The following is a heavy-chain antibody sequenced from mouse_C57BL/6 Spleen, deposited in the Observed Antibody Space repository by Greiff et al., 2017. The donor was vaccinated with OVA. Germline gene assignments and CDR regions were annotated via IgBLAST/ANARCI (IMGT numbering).Heavy chain of an antibody. CDR2: INPNNGGT. D-gene: IGHD2-12*01. CDR3: ARSYDDAMDY. V-gene: IGHV1-26*01. CDR1: GYTFTDYY. J-gene: IGHJ4*01. Sequence: VQLQQSGPELVKPGASVKISCKASGYTFTDYYMNWVQQSHGKSLEWIGDINPNNGGTSYNQKFKGKATLTVDTSSSTAYMELRSLTSVDSAVYYCARSYDDAMDYWGQGTSVTVSS.